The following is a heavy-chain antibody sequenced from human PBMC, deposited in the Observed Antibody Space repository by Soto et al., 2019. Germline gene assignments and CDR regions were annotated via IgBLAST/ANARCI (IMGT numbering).Heavy chain of an antibody. J-gene: IGHJ5*02. Sequence: QVQLHESGPGLVKPSETLSLTCTVSGDSISSHYWSWIRQPPGKGLEWIGHIYHSGGTRYNPSLLSRVTISVDTSKNQFSLKLRSVTAADTAVYYCAKNVAVAGFCLDPWGQGILVTVSA. CDR3: AKNVAVAGFCLDP. D-gene: IGHD6-19*01. V-gene: IGHV4-59*11. CDR2: IYHSGGT. CDR1: GDSISSHY.